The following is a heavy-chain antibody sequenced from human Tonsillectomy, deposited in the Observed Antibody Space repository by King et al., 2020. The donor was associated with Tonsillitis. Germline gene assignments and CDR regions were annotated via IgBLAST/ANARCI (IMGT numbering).Heavy chain of an antibody. V-gene: IGHV3-23*04. CDR3: AKDPSIWFGDYDAFDM. Sequence: QLVQSGGGLVQPGGSLRLSCVASGFSFSNYAMSWVRQAPGKGLEWVSAIGGSGGSTYYADSVKGRFIISRDNTKNTLYLQMNSLRVEDTAVYYCAKDPSIWFGDYDAFDMWGQGTMVTVSS. D-gene: IGHD3-10*01. CDR2: IGGSGGST. CDR1: GFSFSNYA. J-gene: IGHJ3*02.